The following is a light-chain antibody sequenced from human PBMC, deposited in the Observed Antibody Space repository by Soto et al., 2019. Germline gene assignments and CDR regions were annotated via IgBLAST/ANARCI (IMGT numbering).Light chain of an antibody. CDR3: SSYTSTRTYV. V-gene: IGLV2-14*01. J-gene: IGLJ1*01. Sequence: QSVLTQPASVSGSPGQSIAISCTGTSSDVGGYNDVSWYQQHPGKAPVLMIYDVSIRPSGVTNRFSGSKSGNTASLTISGLQAEDEADYYCSSYTSTRTYVFGTGTKVTVL. CDR2: DVS. CDR1: SSDVGGYND.